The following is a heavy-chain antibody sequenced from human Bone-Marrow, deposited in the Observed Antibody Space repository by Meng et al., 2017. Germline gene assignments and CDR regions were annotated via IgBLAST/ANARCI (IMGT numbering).Heavy chain of an antibody. CDR3: AREWGTLATAADDY. Sequence: QLQESGPGLVKPSETLSLTCNVSGGSISASSFYWGWIRQAPGKGLEWIGTLHDSGSTYYNPSLKSRVTISADTSNSQFSLKLSSVTAADTAVYYCAREWGTLATAADDYWGQGALVTVSS. CDR1: GGSISASSFY. V-gene: IGHV4-39*07. CDR2: LHDSGST. D-gene: IGHD6-13*01. J-gene: IGHJ4*02.